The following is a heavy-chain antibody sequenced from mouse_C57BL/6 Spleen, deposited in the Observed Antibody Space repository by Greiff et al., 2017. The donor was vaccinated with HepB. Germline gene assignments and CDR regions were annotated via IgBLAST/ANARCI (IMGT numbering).Heavy chain of an antibody. D-gene: IGHD1-1*01. J-gene: IGHJ3*01. CDR1: GFTFSDAW. CDR3: TSLLYYYGSSYEFAY. CDR2: IRNKANNHAT. V-gene: IGHV6-6*01. Sequence: DVQLQESGGGLVQPGGSMKLSCAASGFTFSDAWMDWVRQSPEKGLEWVAEIRNKANNHATYYAESVKGRFTISRDDSKSSVYLQMNSLRAEDTGIYYCTSLLYYYGSSYEFAYWGQGTLVTVSA.